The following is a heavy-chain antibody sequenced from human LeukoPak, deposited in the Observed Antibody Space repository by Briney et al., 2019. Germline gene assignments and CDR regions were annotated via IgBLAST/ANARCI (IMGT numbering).Heavy chain of an antibody. CDR1: GFTFSNYV. CDR2: INHNGEMI. Sequence: GGSLRLSCAASGFTFSNYVMSWVRQAPGKGLEWVSYINHNGEMISYPDFVKGRFTISRDNAKNSLYLQMNSLRDEDTAVYYCARDNDWAFHYWGQGTLVTVSS. V-gene: IGHV3-48*02. J-gene: IGHJ4*02. CDR3: ARDNDWAFHY. D-gene: IGHD3-9*01.